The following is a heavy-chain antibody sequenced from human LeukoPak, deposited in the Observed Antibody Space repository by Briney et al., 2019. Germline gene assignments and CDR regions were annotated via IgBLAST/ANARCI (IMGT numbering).Heavy chain of an antibody. CDR3: AKTRAYYYDNPDY. CDR2: ISGSGRSA. CDR1: GFIFSSYG. D-gene: IGHD3-22*01. Sequence: GGSLRLSCAASGFIFSSYGMSWVRQAPGKGLEWVSSISGSGRSAYYADSVKGRFTISRDNSMNTLYLQMNSLRAEDTAVYYCAKTRAYYYDNPDYWGQGTLVTVSS. V-gene: IGHV3-23*01. J-gene: IGHJ4*02.